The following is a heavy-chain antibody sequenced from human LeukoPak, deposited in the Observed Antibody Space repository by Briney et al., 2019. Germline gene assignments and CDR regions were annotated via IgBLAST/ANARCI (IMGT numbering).Heavy chain of an antibody. CDR1: DYTFSSYE. J-gene: IGHJ6*02. Sequence: ASVKVSCKASDYTFSSYEINWVRQATGQGLEWMGWMNPNSDNTGYAQKFQGRVTMTRNTSISTAYMELSSLRFDDTAVYYCARGNGMDVWGQGTTVTVS. CDR3: ARGNGMDV. CDR2: MNPNSDNT. V-gene: IGHV1-8*01.